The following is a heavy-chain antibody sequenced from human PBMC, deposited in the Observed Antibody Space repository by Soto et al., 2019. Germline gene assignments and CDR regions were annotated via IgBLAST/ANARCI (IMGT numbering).Heavy chain of an antibody. CDR2: INTSGGST. V-gene: IGHV1-46*03. J-gene: IGHJ4*02. Sequence: ASVKVSCKASGYTFTSYYMHWVRQAPGQGLEWMGKINTSGGSTSYAQKLQGRVTMTRDTSTSTVYMELSSLRSEDTAVYYCARRGVDYYGSGSYYNAPFDYWGQGTLVTVS. D-gene: IGHD3-10*01. CDR1: GYTFTSYY. CDR3: ARRGVDYYGSGSYYNAPFDY.